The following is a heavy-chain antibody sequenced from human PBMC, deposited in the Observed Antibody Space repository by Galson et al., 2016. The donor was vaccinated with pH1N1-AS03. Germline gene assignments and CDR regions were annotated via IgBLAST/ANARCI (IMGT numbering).Heavy chain of an antibody. CDR1: GFTFSTYG. CDR2: IRYDGRNK. V-gene: IGHV3-30*02. CDR3: ARAAYDRTGDYYSHFDK. Sequence: SLRLSCAASGFTFSTYGMHWVRQAPGKGLEWVAFIRYDGRNKFYADSMKGRFTISRDNSKNTLYLQVNSLRTDDTAVYYCARAAYDRTGDYYSHFDKWGQGTLVTVSS. D-gene: IGHD3-22*01. J-gene: IGHJ4*02.